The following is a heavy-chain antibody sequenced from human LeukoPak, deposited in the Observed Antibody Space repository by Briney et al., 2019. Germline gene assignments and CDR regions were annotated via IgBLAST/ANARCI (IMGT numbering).Heavy chain of an antibody. D-gene: IGHD5-12*01. CDR1: GGSISSYY. Sequence: PSETLSLTCTASGGSISSYYWSWIRQPPGKGLEWIGYIYYSGSTNYNPSLKSRVTISVDTSKNQFSLKLSSVTAADTAVYYCARLAYVDIVATNYFDYWGQGTLVTVSS. CDR3: ARLAYVDIVATNYFDY. J-gene: IGHJ4*02. CDR2: IYYSGST. V-gene: IGHV4-59*08.